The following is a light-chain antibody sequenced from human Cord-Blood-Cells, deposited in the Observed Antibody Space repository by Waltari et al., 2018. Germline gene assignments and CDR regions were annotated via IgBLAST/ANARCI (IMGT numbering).Light chain of an antibody. V-gene: IGKV3-20*01. J-gene: IGKJ2*01. Sequence: EIVLTQSPGTLSLSPGERATLSCRASQSVSSSYLAWYQQKPGQAPRLLIYGASSSATGIPDRFRGSGSGTDFTLTISRLEPEDVAVYYCQQYGSSPTFGQGTKLEIK. CDR1: QSVSSSY. CDR2: GAS. CDR3: QQYGSSPT.